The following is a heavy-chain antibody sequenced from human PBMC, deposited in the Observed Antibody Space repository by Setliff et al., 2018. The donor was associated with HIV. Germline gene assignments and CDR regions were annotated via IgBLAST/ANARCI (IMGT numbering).Heavy chain of an antibody. CDR1: GITFSSYG. CDR3: ARAAAYYNFWSGYHPHAFDI. CDR2: ISDDGSRK. V-gene: IGHV3-30*03. J-gene: IGHJ3*02. Sequence: PGGSLRLSCAASGITFSSYGMQWVRQGPGKGLEWVAGISDDGSRKYYADLVRGRFTISRDDAKKSLYLQMNSLRADDTAVYYCARAAAYYNFWSGYHPHAFDIWGQGTMVTVS. D-gene: IGHD3-3*01.